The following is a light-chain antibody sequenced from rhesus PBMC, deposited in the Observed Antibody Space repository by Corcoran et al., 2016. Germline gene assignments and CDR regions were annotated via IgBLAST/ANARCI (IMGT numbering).Light chain of an antibody. Sequence: DIQMTQSPSSLSASVGDRVTITCRASENVNNYLNWYQQKPGKAPKLLIYKASTLQSGVPTRFSGKGSGTDLPFTISSRQPEDVATYYCRHGYGTPLTFGGGTKVEIK. CDR3: RHGYGTPLT. CDR1: ENVNNY. CDR2: KAS. J-gene: IGKJ4*01. V-gene: IGKV1-74*01.